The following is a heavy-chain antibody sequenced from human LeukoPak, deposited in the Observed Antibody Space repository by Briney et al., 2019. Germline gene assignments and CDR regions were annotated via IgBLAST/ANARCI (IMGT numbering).Heavy chain of an antibody. V-gene: IGHV1-69*04. Sequence: SVKVSCKASGGTFSSYAISWVRQAPGQGLEWMGRIIPILGIANYAQKFQGRVTITADKSTSTAYVELSSLRSEDTAVYYCARDMATNTYYYYGMDVWGQGTTVTVSS. D-gene: IGHD5-24*01. CDR1: GGTFSSYA. J-gene: IGHJ6*02. CDR2: IIPILGIA. CDR3: ARDMATNTYYYYGMDV.